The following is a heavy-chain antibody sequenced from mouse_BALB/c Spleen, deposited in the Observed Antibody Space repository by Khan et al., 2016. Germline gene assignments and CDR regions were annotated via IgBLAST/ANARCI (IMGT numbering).Heavy chain of an antibody. D-gene: IGHD1-1*01. CDR3: ARLGYYGYFDY. V-gene: IGHV4-2*02. CDR1: GFDFSRYW. CDR2: INPGSSTI. Sequence: EVQLQESGGGLVQPGGSLNLSCAASGFDFSRYWMSWARQAPGKGQEWIGEINPGSSTINYTPSLKDKFIISRDNAKNTLYLQMSKVRSEDTALYYCARLGYYGYFDYWGQGTTLTVSS. J-gene: IGHJ2*01.